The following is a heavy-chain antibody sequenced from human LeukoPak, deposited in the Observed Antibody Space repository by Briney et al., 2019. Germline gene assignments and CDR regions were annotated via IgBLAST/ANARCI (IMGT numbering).Heavy chain of an antibody. D-gene: IGHD3-10*01. J-gene: IGHJ5*02. Sequence: PGGSLRLSCSASGFTFSSYSMNWVRQAPGKGLEWVSSISSSSSYIYYADSVKGRFTISRDNAKNSLYLQMNSLRAEDTAVYYCAREVGSGPGWFDPWGQGTLVTVSS. V-gene: IGHV3-21*01. CDR3: AREVGSGPGWFDP. CDR1: GFTFSSYS. CDR2: ISSSSSYI.